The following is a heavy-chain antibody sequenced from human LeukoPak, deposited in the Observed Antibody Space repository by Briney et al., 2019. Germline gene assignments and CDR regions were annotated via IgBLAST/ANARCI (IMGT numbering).Heavy chain of an antibody. CDR2: TRNKANSYTT. CDR1: GFTFSDHY. J-gene: IGHJ4*02. V-gene: IGHV3-72*01. D-gene: IGHD3-10*01. Sequence: GGSLRLSCAASGFTFSDHYMDWVRQAPGKGLEWVGRTRNKANSYTTEYAASVKGRFTISRDDSKNSLYLQMNSLKTEDTAEYYCASPQRFGELFFYYWGQGTLVTVSS. CDR3: ASPQRFGELFFYY.